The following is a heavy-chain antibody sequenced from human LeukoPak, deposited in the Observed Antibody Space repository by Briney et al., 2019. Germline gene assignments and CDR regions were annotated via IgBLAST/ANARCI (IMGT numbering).Heavy chain of an antibody. Sequence: PGGSLRLSCAASGFTFSGYWMHWVRQAPGKGLVWVSRINSDGSSITYADSVKGRFTISRDNAKNTLFLQMNNLRVEDTAVYYCAREGRVSGYDFDCWGQGTLVTVSS. CDR2: INSDGSSI. J-gene: IGHJ4*02. CDR3: AREGRVSGYDFDC. CDR1: GFTFSGYW. D-gene: IGHD5-12*01. V-gene: IGHV3-74*03.